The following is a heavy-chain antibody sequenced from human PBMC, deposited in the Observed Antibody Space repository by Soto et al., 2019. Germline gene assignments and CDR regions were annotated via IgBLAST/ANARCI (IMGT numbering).Heavy chain of an antibody. Sequence: QVQLVQSGAEVKKPGASGKVSCKASGYTFTSCGTSWVRQAPGQGLEGRGWTRAYNGNTNYAEKLQGRVTMTTDTSTSTAYMELRSLRSDDTAVYYCASDLPPEDYWGQGTLVTVSS. CDR2: TRAYNGNT. V-gene: IGHV1-18*01. CDR1: GYTFTSCG. J-gene: IGHJ4*02. CDR3: ASDLPPEDY.